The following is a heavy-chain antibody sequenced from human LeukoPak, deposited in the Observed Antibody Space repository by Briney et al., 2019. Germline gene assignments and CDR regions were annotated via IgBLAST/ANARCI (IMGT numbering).Heavy chain of an antibody. CDR2: IKLDGSEK. CDR3: ARDQYDTWSRRGNFDS. Sequence: GGSLRLSCAASGFKFSTYWMSWVRQAPGKGLEWVANIKLDGSEKNYVDSVKGRFTISRDNTKNSLYLQMNSLRAEDTAVFYCARDQYDTWSRRGNFDSWGQGTLVIVSS. CDR1: GFKFSTYW. D-gene: IGHD3/OR15-3a*01. J-gene: IGHJ4*02. V-gene: IGHV3-7*03.